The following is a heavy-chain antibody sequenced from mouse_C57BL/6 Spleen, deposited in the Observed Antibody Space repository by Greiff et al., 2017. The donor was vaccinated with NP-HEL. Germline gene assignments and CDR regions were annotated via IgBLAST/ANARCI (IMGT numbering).Heavy chain of an antibody. CDR2: IDPENGDA. Sequence: EVQLQQSGAELVRPGASVKLSCTASGFNIKDDYMHWVKQRPEQGLEWIGWIDPENGDAEYASKFQGKATITADTSSNTAYLQLSSLTSEDTAVYYFTRYYGSSYYYYFDYWVQGTTLTVSS. CDR1: GFNIKDDY. V-gene: IGHV14-4*01. D-gene: IGHD1-1*01. CDR3: TRYYGSSYYYYFDY. J-gene: IGHJ2*01.